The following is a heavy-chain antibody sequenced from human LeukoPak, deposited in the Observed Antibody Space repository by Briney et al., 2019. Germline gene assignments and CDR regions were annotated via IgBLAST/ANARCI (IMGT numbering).Heavy chain of an antibody. CDR3: ASRDYSGRHFDY. D-gene: IGHD4-23*01. V-gene: IGHV4-59*01. CDR1: GGSISSYY. J-gene: IGHJ4*02. CDR2: MYYSGCT. Sequence: SETLSLTCTVSGGSISSYYWSWIRQPPGKGLEWIGYMYYSGCTNYNPSLKSRVTISVDTSKNQFSLKLSSVTAADTAMYYCASRDYSGRHFDYWGQGTLVTVSS.